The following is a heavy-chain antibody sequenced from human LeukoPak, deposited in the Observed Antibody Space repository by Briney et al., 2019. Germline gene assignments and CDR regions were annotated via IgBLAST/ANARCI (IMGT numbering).Heavy chain of an antibody. CDR3: ARHHIAAAFNWFDP. J-gene: IGHJ5*02. V-gene: IGHV4-4*09. D-gene: IGHD6-13*01. CDR2: IYTSGST. Sequence: SETLSLTCTVSGGSISSYYWSWIRQPPGKGLEWIGYIYTSGSTNYDPSLKSRVTISVDTSKNQFSLKLSSVTAADTAVYYCARHHIAAAFNWFDPWGQGTLVTVSS. CDR1: GGSISSYY.